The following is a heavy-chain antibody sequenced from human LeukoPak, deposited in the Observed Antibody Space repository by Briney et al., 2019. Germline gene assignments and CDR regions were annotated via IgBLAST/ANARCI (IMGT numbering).Heavy chain of an antibody. V-gene: IGHV3-48*03. CDR3: AKDRVGCSSTSCSDFDY. Sequence: PGGSLRLSCAASGFTFSSYEMNWVRQAPGKGLEWASYISSSGSTIYYADSVKGRFTISRDNAKNSLYLQMNSLRAEDTAVYYCAKDRVGCSSTSCSDFDYSGQGTLVTVSS. CDR1: GFTFSSYE. D-gene: IGHD2-2*01. J-gene: IGHJ4*02. CDR2: ISSSGSTI.